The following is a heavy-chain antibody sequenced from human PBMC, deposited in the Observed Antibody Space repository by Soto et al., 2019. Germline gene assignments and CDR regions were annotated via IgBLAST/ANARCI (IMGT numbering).Heavy chain of an antibody. D-gene: IGHD2-15*01. Sequence: EVQLLESGGGLVQPGGSLRLSCAASGFTFSSYAMSWVRQAPGKGLEWVSAISGSGGSTYYADSVKGRFTISRDNSKNTLYLQMNSLRAEDTVVYYCAKDAIKYCSGGSCYSSDYWGQGTLVTVSS. V-gene: IGHV3-23*01. CDR1: GFTFSSYA. CDR2: ISGSGGST. J-gene: IGHJ4*02. CDR3: AKDAIKYCSGGSCYSSDY.